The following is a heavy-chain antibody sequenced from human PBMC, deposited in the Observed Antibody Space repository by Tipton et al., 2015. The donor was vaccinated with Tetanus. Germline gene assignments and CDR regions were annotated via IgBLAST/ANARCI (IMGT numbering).Heavy chain of an antibody. D-gene: IGHD5-24*01. CDR1: GGSMSNNY. V-gene: IGHV4-59*01. J-gene: IGHJ4*02. CDR2: IFHSGST. CDR3: ARDDGYTGLNS. Sequence: PGLVKPSETLSLTCTVSGGSMSNNYWSWIRQPPGKGLEWIAYIFHSGSTNYSPSLKSRVAISMDTSKNQISQKLSSVTAADTAVYYCARDDGYTGLNSWGQGALVAVST.